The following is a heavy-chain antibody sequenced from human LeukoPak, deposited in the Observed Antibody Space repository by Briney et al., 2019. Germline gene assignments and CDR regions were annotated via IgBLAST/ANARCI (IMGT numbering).Heavy chain of an antibody. J-gene: IGHJ6*03. CDR2: IYYSGST. V-gene: IGHV4-59*01. Sequence: SETLSLTCTVSGGSISSYYWSWIRQPPGKGLEWIGYIYYSGSTNYNPSLKSRVTISVDTSKNQFSLKLSSVTAADTAVYYCASLSGSYGGYYYYMDVWGKGTTVTVSS. D-gene: IGHD1-26*01. CDR3: ASLSGSYGGYYYYMDV. CDR1: GGSISSYY.